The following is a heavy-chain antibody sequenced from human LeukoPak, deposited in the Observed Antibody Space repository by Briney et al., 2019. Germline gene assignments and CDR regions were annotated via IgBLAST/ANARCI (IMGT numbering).Heavy chain of an antibody. CDR3: ARDGRFLEWLLSSDY. CDR1: GFTFSSYS. V-gene: IGHV3-21*01. D-gene: IGHD3-3*01. J-gene: IGHJ4*02. Sequence: GGSLRLSCAASGFTFSSYSMNWVRQAPGKGLEWVSPISSSSSHIYYADSVKGRFTISRDIAKNSLYLQMNSLRAEDTAVYYCARDGRFLEWLLSSDYWGQGTLVTVSS. CDR2: ISSSSSHI.